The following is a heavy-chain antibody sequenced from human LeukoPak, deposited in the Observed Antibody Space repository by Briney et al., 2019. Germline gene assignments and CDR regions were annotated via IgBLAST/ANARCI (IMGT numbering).Heavy chain of an antibody. D-gene: IGHD6-13*01. CDR3: ARRLGSRLQLLVYYYYYMDV. CDR2: INHSGST. CDR1: GGSFSGYY. Sequence: SETLSLTCAVYGGSFSGYYWSWIRQPPGKGLEWIGEINHSGSTNYNPSLKSRVTISVDTSKNQFSLKLSSVTAADTAVYYCARRLGSRLQLLVYYYYYMDVWGKGTTVTISS. V-gene: IGHV4-34*01. J-gene: IGHJ6*03.